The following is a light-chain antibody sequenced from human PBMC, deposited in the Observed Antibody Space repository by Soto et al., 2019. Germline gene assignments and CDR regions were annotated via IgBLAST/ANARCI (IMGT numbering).Light chain of an antibody. Sequence: QPVLTQPPSASGTPGQRVTISCSGSSSNIGSNYVHWYHQLPGTAPKLLIYRNDQRPSGVPDRFSGSKSGTSASLAISGLRSEDEADYYCVAWDDSPSGWVFGGGTQLTVL. J-gene: IGLJ7*01. V-gene: IGLV1-47*01. CDR3: VAWDDSPSGWV. CDR2: RND. CDR1: SSNIGSNY.